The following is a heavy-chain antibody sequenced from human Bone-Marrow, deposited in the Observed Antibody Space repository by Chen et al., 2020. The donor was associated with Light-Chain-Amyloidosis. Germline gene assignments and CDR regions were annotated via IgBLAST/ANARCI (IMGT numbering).Heavy chain of an antibody. CDR1: GSSFSDNY. J-gene: IGHJ4*02. Sequence: EVQLVESGGDLDQPGGSLSLYCAAYGSSFSDNYMDWVRQAPGKGLEWVARIRDKGTRHPTEYAASVKGRVTISRDDSKNSVYLQINSLSTGDTAVYYCVKDRDGLGEDWGQGTLVTVSS. CDR2: IRDKGTRHPT. D-gene: IGHD3-16*01. CDR3: VKDRDGLGED. V-gene: IGHV3-72*01.